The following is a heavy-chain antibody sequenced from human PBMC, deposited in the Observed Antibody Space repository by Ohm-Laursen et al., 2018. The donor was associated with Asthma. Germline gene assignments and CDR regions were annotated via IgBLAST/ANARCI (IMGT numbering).Heavy chain of an antibody. CDR3: ARIGPEWELPGREYSLHH. J-gene: IGHJ1*01. V-gene: IGHV3-74*01. CDR2: LFPDGRST. CDR1: GFIVSDCF. Sequence: SLRLSCSASGFIVSDCFMHWVRQRPGEGLVWISHLFPDGRSTNYADSVRGRFTTSRDNARNSVYLQMNSLRAEDTALYYCARIGPEWELPGREYSLHHWGEGTLVTVSS. D-gene: IGHD1-26*01.